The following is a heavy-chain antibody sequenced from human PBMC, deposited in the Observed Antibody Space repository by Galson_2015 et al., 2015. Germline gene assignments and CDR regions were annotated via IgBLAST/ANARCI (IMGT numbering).Heavy chain of an antibody. CDR3: ARGTQPMDV. CDR2: ISSRGTTI. Sequence: SLRLSCAASGFSFSSYRMNWVRQAPGKGLEWVSYISSRGTTIYYGDSVKGRFTISRDNAKNSLYLHMNSLRAEDTAVYYCARGTQPMDVWGKGTTVTVSS. J-gene: IGHJ6*03. CDR1: GFSFSSYR. V-gene: IGHV3-48*04.